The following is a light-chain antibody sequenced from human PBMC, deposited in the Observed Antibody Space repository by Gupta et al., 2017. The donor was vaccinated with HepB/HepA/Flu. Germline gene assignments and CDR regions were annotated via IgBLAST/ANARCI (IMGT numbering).Light chain of an antibody. J-gene: IGKJ3*01. CDR1: QDIGSY. V-gene: IGKV1-39*01. Sequence: DVQLTLSPSSLSASIGDIVIICCRASQDIGSYLNWYQQKPGKAPKLLIYGASALDTGVPSRVSGSGSGTDFTLTISGLQPEDVATYFCQQGYSSPWFTFGPGTTV. CDR3: QQGYSSPWFT. CDR2: GAS.